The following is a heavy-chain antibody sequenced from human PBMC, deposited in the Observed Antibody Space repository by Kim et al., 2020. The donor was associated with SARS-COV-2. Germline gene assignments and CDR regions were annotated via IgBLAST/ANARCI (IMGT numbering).Heavy chain of an antibody. D-gene: IGHD3-3*01. J-gene: IGHJ4*02. V-gene: IGHV1-2*02. CDR2: PNRGGT. CDR3: ARDQKLE. Sequence: PNRGGTKYAKKLQARITMTRDTSISTAYMELSRLRSDDTAVYYCARDQKLEWGQGTLVTVSS.